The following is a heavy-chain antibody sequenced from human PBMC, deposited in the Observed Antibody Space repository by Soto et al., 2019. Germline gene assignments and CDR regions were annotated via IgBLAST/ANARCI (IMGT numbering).Heavy chain of an antibody. CDR1: GGSISSYY. J-gene: IGHJ4*02. D-gene: IGHD4-17*01. CDR3: ARQGAHPSGAYGTPGYFDY. CDR2: IYYSGST. Sequence: QVQLQESGPGLVKPSETLSLTCTVSGGSISSYYWSWIRQPPGKGLEWIGYIYYSGSTNYNPSLRSRVTISEDPTKSQFSPKLSSVTAADTAVYYWARQGAHPSGAYGTPGYFDYWGQGTLVTVSS. V-gene: IGHV4-59*01.